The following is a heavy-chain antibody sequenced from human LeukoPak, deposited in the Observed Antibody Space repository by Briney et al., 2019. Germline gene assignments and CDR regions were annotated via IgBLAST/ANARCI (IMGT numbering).Heavy chain of an antibody. Sequence: ASVKVSCKASGYTFTGYYMHWVRQAPGQGLEWMGGIIPIFGTANYAQKFQGRVTITADESTSTAYMELSSLRSEDTAVYYCASPYYYDSSGYYYAFDAFDIWGQGTMVTVSS. V-gene: IGHV1-69*13. CDR3: ASPYYYDSSGYYYAFDAFDI. D-gene: IGHD3-22*01. CDR1: GYTFTGYY. CDR2: IIPIFGTA. J-gene: IGHJ3*02.